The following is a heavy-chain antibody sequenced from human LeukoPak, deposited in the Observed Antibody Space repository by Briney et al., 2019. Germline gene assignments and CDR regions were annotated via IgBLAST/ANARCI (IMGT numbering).Heavy chain of an antibody. Sequence: SETLSLTCTVSGGSISSSSYYWGWIRQPPGKGLEWIGEIHHSGSTNYNPSLKSRVTISVDTSKNQFSLKLSSVTAADTAVYYCARNAAAGTYYYYYYMDVWGKGTTVTVSS. CDR2: IHHSGST. J-gene: IGHJ6*03. D-gene: IGHD6-13*01. CDR1: GGSISSSSYY. V-gene: IGHV4-39*07. CDR3: ARNAAAGTYYYYYYMDV.